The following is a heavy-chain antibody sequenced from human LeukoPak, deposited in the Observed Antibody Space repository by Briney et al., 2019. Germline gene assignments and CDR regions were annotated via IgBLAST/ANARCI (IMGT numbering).Heavy chain of an antibody. J-gene: IGHJ4*02. CDR1: GGSISSSSFY. V-gene: IGHV4-39*01. CDR2: IYYSGST. D-gene: IGHD3-10*01. Sequence: PSETLSLTFTASGGSISSSSFYWGWIRQPPGKGLEWVANIYYSGSTYYNPSLKSRVSISLDTSKNQFSLKLSSVTAADTAVYYCARSSYGAGSKPYWVEFWGQGTLVTVSS. CDR3: ARSSYGAGSKPYWVEF.